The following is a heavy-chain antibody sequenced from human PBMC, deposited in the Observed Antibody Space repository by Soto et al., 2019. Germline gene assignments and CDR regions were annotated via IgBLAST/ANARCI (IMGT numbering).Heavy chain of an antibody. CDR1: GFTFSSSW. D-gene: IGHD2-15*01. J-gene: IGHJ4*02. CDR2: IKHDGSEK. CDR3: ARGTGGKGPFDY. Sequence: EVQLVESGGGLVQPGGSLRLSCAASGFTFSSSWMSWVRQAPGKGLEWVANIKHDGSEKYYVDSVKGRFTISRDNARNSLYLQTNSLGAEDTAVYYCARGTGGKGPFDYWGQGTLVTVSS. V-gene: IGHV3-7*05.